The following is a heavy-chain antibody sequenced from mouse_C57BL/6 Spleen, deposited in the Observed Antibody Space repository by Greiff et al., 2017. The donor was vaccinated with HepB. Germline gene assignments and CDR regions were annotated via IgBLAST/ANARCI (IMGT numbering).Heavy chain of an antibody. V-gene: IGHV2-5*01. Sequence: VQLQQSGPGLVQPSQSLSITCTVSGFSLTSYGVHWVRQSPGKGLEWLGVIWRGGSTDYNAAFMSRLSITKDNSKSQVFFKMNSLQADDTAIYYCAKNPSYGNYEDWYFDVWGTGTTVTVSS. CDR1: GFSLTSYG. CDR3: AKNPSYGNYEDWYFDV. CDR2: IWRGGST. D-gene: IGHD2-1*01. J-gene: IGHJ1*03.